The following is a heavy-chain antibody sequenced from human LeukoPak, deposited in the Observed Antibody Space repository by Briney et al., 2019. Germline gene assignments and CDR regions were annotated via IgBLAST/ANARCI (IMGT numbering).Heavy chain of an antibody. Sequence: PGGSLRLSCAASGFTFSTYWMTWVRQAPGKGLEWVANIKPDGSESNYVDSVRGRFTISRDNAKNSLYLQMNSLRAEDTAVYYCARVVSWYPFDYWGQGTLVTVSS. CDR2: IKPDGSES. CDR3: ARVVSWYPFDY. V-gene: IGHV3-7*01. D-gene: IGHD6-13*01. J-gene: IGHJ4*02. CDR1: GFTFSTYW.